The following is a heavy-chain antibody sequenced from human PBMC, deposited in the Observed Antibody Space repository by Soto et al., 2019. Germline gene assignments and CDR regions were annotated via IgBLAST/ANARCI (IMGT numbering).Heavy chain of an antibody. V-gene: IGHV4-34*01. Sequence: SETLSLTCAVYGGSFSGYYWSWIRQPPGKGLEWIGEINHSGSTNYNPSLKSRVTISVDTSKNQFSLKLSSVTAADTAVYYCTVPSTDYDYIWGSYRYTGLFGWGQGTLVTVSS. CDR1: GGSFSGYY. CDR2: INHSGST. CDR3: TVPSTDYDYIWGSYRYTGLFG. D-gene: IGHD3-16*02. J-gene: IGHJ4*02.